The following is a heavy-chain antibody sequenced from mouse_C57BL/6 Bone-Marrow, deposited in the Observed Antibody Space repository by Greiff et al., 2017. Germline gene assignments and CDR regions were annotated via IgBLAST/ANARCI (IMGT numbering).Heavy chain of an antibody. J-gene: IGHJ1*03. D-gene: IGHD1-1*01. CDR2: ISSGGSYT. CDR1: GFPFSSYG. Sequence: EVQVVESGGDLVKPGGSLKLSCAASGFPFSSYGMSWVRQTPDKRLEWVATISSGGSYTYYPDSVKGRFTISRDNAKNTLYLQMSSLKSEDTAMYYCARRGLRWYFDVWGTGTTVTVSS. CDR3: ARRGLRWYFDV. V-gene: IGHV5-6*01.